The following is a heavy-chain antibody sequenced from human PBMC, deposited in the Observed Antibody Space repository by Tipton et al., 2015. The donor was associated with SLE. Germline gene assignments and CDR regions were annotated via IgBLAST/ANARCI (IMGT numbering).Heavy chain of an antibody. D-gene: IGHD1-7*01. CDR3: ARDNWNYGGVDYYMDV. J-gene: IGHJ6*03. Sequence: SLRLSCAASGFTFSSYGMHWVRQAPGKGLEWVAVISYDGSNKYYADSVKGRFTISRDNSKNTLYLQMNSLRAEDTAVYYCARDNWNYGGVDYYMDVWGKGTTVTVSS. V-gene: IGHV3-30*03. CDR1: GFTFSSYG. CDR2: ISYDGSNK.